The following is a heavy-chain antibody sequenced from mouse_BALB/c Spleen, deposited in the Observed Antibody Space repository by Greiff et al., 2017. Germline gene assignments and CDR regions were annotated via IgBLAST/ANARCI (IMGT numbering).Heavy chain of an antibody. CDR2: ISNGGGST. CDR1: GFTFSSYT. CDR3: ARRHYYGAMDY. V-gene: IGHV5-12-2*01. Sequence: EVQGVESGGGLVQPGGSLKLSCAASGFTFSSYTMSWVRQTPEKRLEWVAYISNGGGSTYYPDTVKGRFTISRDNAKNTLYLQMSSLRSEDTALYYCARRHYYGAMDYWGQGTSVTVSS. J-gene: IGHJ4*01. D-gene: IGHD1-2*01.